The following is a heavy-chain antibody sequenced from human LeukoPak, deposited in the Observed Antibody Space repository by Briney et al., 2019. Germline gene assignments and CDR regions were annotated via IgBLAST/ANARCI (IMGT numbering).Heavy chain of an antibody. CDR3: AKEHYDYVWGSYRFGSFDY. CDR1: GFTFNNYW. D-gene: IGHD3-16*02. CDR2: ISGSGGST. Sequence: GGSLRLSCAASGFTFNNYWMNWVRQAPGKGLEWVSAISGSGGSTYYADSVKGRFTISRDNSKNTLYLQMNSLRAEDTAVYYCAKEHYDYVWGSYRFGSFDYWGQGTLVTVSS. V-gene: IGHV3-23*01. J-gene: IGHJ4*02.